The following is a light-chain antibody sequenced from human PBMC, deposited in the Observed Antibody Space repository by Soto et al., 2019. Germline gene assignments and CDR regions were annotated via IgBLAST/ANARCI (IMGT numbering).Light chain of an antibody. CDR2: AAS. Sequence: QMAQAPSPLSGSVGGRVTIHFRASQSISSYLNWYQQKPGKAPKLLIYAASSLQSGVPSRFSGSGSGTDFTLTISSLQPEDFATYYCQQSYSTPRGFGQGTKVDIK. CDR1: QSISSY. CDR3: QQSYSTPRG. V-gene: IGKV1-39*01. J-gene: IGKJ1*01.